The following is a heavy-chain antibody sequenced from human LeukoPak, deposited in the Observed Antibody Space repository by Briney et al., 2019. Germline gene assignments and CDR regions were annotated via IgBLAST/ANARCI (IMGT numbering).Heavy chain of an antibody. V-gene: IGHV4-31*03. D-gene: IGHD3-3*01. CDR2: IYYSGST. CDR1: GGSISSGGYY. J-gene: IGHJ4*02. CDR3: ARGDAIFGVATIDY. Sequence: PSQTLSLTCTVSGGSISSGGYYWSWIRQHPGKGLEWIGYIYYSGSTYHNPSLKSRVTISVDTSKNQFSLKLSSVTAADTAVYYCARGDAIFGVATIDYWGQGTLVTVSS.